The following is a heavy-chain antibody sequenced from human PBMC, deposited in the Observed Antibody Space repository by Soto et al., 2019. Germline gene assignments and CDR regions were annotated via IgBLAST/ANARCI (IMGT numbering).Heavy chain of an antibody. CDR1: GFTFKNYA. V-gene: IGHV3-23*01. D-gene: IGHD6-19*01. Sequence: GSLRLSCAASGFTFKNYALNWVRQAPGKGLEWVSVIGDEDDSALYAGSVTGRFTISRDNSKSTLYLQMNSLRAEDTAVYYCATDTISPPYSSGWYNEFQFDSWGQGTLVTVSS. J-gene: IGHJ4*02. CDR2: IGDEDDSA. CDR3: ATDTISPPYSSGWYNEFQFDS.